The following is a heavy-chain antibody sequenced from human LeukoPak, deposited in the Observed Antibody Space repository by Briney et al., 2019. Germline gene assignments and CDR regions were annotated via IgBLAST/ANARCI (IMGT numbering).Heavy chain of an antibody. Sequence: PGRSLRLSYAASGFTFSSYGMHWVRQAPSKGLEWVAVISFDGSNKYYADSVKGRFTLSRDNSKDTLYLQMNSLRAEDTAVYYCAQGRGYQLLNIWGQGTLVTVSS. D-gene: IGHD2-2*01. J-gene: IGHJ4*02. CDR3: AQGRGYQLLNI. CDR1: GFTFSSYG. V-gene: IGHV3-30*18. CDR2: ISFDGSNK.